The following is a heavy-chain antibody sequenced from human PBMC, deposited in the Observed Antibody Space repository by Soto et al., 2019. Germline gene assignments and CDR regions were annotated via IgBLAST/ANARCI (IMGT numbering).Heavy chain of an antibody. J-gene: IGHJ3*02. Sequence: PSETLSLTCTVSGGSMSSYYWSWIRQPAGKGLEWIGRIYTSGNTNYNPSLKSRVTMSVDTSKNRFSLKLTSVTAADTAVYYCARIDYASAFDIWGQGTMVTVSS. CDR1: GGSMSSYY. CDR3: ARIDYASAFDI. V-gene: IGHV4-4*07. D-gene: IGHD4-17*01. CDR2: IYTSGNT.